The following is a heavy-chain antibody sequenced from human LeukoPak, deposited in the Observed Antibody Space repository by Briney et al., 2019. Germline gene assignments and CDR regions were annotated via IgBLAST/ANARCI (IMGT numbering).Heavy chain of an antibody. Sequence: ASVKVSCKASGYTFTSYGISWVRQAPGQGLEWMGWISAYNGNTNYAQKLQGRVTMTTDTSTSTAYMELRSLRSDDTAVYYCARVNWGYSGGWYEGWFDPWGQGTLVTVSS. CDR1: GYTFTSYG. J-gene: IGHJ5*02. D-gene: IGHD6-19*01. CDR3: ARVNWGYSGGWYEGWFDP. V-gene: IGHV1-18*01. CDR2: ISAYNGNT.